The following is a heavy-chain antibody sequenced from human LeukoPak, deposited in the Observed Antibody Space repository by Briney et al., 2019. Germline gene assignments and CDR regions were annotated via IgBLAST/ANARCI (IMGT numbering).Heavy chain of an antibody. CDR2: ISGSGGST. CDR3: AKDPAGRIAALNYFDY. Sequence: GGSLRLSCAASGFTFSSYAMSWVRQAPGKGLEWVSAISGSGGSTYYADSVKGRFTISRDNSKNTLYLQMNSLRAEDTAVYYCAKDPAGRIAALNYFDYWGQGTLVTVSS. V-gene: IGHV3-23*01. CDR1: GFTFSSYA. D-gene: IGHD6-6*01. J-gene: IGHJ4*02.